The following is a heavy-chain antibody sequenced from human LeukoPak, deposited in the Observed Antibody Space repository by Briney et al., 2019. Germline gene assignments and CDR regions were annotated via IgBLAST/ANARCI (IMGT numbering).Heavy chain of an antibody. V-gene: IGHV1-2*02. Sequence: ASVKVSCKASGYTFTDYYLHWVRQAPGQGLEWMGWINPNSGGTNYAQKFHGRVTMTRDTSIGTAYMELSRLRSDDTALYYCARIGISARGTNFHHWGQGTLVTVSS. CDR2: INPNSGGT. CDR1: GYTFTDYY. J-gene: IGHJ1*01. CDR3: ARIGISARGTNFHH. D-gene: IGHD6-13*01.